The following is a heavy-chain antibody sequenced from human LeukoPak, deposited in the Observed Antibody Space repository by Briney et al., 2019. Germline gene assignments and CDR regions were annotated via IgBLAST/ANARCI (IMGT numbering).Heavy chain of an antibody. CDR1: GFPFSSYA. V-gene: IGHV3-23*01. CDR2: ISGSAGST. J-gene: IGHJ6*02. Sequence: QTGGSLRLSCAASGFPFSSYAMTWVRQAPGKGLEWVSLISGSAGSTYYVDSVKGRFTISRDNSKNTLYLQMNSLRAEDTAVYYCAKGGDDYYYYFYYGMDVWGQGTTVTVSS. D-gene: IGHD1-26*01. CDR3: AKGGDDYYYYFYYGMDV.